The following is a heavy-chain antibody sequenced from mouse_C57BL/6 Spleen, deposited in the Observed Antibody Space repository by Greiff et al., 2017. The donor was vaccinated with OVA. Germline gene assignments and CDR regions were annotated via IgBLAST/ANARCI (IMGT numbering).Heavy chain of an antibody. CDR1: GYSITSGYY. J-gene: IGHJ4*01. V-gene: IGHV3-6*01. CDR3: ARVEYYAMDY. Sequence: EVKLQESGPGLVKPSQSLSLTCSVTGYSITSGYYWNWIRQFPGNKLEWMGYISYDGSNNYNPSLKNRISITRDTSKNQFFLKLNSVTTEDTATYYCARVEYYAMDYWGQGTSVTVSS. CDR2: ISYDGSN.